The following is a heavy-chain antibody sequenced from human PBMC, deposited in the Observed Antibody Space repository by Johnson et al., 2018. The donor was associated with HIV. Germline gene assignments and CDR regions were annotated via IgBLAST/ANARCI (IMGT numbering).Heavy chain of an antibody. CDR1: GFTVSSNY. V-gene: IGHV3-66*01. Sequence: VQLVESGGGLVQPGGSLRLSCAASGFTVSSNYMSWVRQAPGKGLEWVSVIYSGGSTYYADFVKGRFTISRDNSKNTLHLQMNSLRADDTGIYYCAKVGLVGGKEGVGAFDIWGQGTMVTVSS. D-gene: IGHD1-26*01. CDR2: IYSGGST. CDR3: AKVGLVGGKEGVGAFDI. J-gene: IGHJ3*02.